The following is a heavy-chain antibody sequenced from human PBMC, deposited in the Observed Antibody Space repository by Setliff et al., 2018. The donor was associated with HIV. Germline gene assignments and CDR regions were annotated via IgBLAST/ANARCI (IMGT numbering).Heavy chain of an antibody. CDR2: ISSSGDTV. Sequence: GGSLRLSCAASGFTFSSYEMNWVRQAPGKGLEWISYISSSGDTVYYTDFVKGRFTISRDNAKNSLYLQMNSLRAEDTSVYYCARYFRDGSYNDYWGQGTLVTVSS. D-gene: IGHD1-26*01. CDR1: GFTFSSYE. J-gene: IGHJ4*02. V-gene: IGHV3-48*03. CDR3: ARYFRDGSYNDY.